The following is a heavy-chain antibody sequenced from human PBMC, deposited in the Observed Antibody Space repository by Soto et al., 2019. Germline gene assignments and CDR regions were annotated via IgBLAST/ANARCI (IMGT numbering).Heavy chain of an antibody. D-gene: IGHD2-21*02. Sequence: EVQLLESGGGLVQPGGSLRLSCAASGFTFTSFAMAWVRQAPGKGLEWVSGISATGGSTHYADSVKGRFTISRDNSRKTVYLQMNSLRAEDTAVYYCAKGGAYCGGDCTRAYWGQGTLVTVSS. CDR1: GFTFTSFA. CDR2: ISATGGST. J-gene: IGHJ4*02. V-gene: IGHV3-23*01. CDR3: AKGGAYCGGDCTRAY.